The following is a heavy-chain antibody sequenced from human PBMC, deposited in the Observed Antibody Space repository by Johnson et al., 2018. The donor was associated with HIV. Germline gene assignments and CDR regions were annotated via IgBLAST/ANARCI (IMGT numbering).Heavy chain of an antibody. D-gene: IGHD2-8*01. Sequence: VQLVESGGGLVQPGRSLRLSCAPSGFTFDDYAMHWVRQAPGKGLEWVSVIYSGGSTYYADSVKGRFTISRDNSKNTLYLQMNSLRAEDTAVYYCAREGGIVLSPGSFDIWGQGTMVTVSS. CDR2: IYSGGST. CDR3: AREGGIVLSPGSFDI. V-gene: IGHV3-66*01. J-gene: IGHJ3*02. CDR1: GFTFDDYA.